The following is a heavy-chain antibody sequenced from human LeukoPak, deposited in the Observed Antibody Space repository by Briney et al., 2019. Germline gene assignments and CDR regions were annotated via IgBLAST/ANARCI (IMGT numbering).Heavy chain of an antibody. CDR3: AKDGGTRVYNY. CDR1: GFTFSSYG. V-gene: IGHV3-30*18. D-gene: IGHD2-8*01. J-gene: IGHJ4*02. CDR2: ISYDGSNK. Sequence: GGSLRLSCAASGFTFSSYGMHWVRQAPGKGLEWVAVISYDGSNKYYADSVKGRFTISRDNSKNTLYLQMNSLSTEDTAVYYCAKDGGTRVYNYWGQGTLVTVSS.